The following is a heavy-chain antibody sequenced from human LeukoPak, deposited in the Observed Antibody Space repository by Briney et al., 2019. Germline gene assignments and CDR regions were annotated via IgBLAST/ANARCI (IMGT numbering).Heavy chain of an antibody. CDR3: ARHSSSGYDSSGYYYGY. Sequence: QPSETLSLTCTVSGGSISSYYWSWIRQPPGKGLEWIGYIYYSGSTNYNPSLKSRVTISVDTSKNQFSLKLSSVTAADTAVYYCARHSSSGYDSSGYYYGYWGQGTLVTVSS. CDR1: GGSISSYY. V-gene: IGHV4-59*08. CDR2: IYYSGST. D-gene: IGHD3-22*01. J-gene: IGHJ4*02.